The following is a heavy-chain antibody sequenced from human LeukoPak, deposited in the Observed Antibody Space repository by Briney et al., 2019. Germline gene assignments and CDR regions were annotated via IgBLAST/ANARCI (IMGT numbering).Heavy chain of an antibody. CDR3: AREAIFGVVREYYFDY. CDR2: INPSGGTT. Sequence: ASVKVSCKTSGYTFTRYHIHWVRQAPGQGLEWMGVINPSGGTTTYAQNFQGGVTMTRDTSTITVYMELSSLRSDDTAVYYCAREAIFGVVREYYFDYWGQGTLVTVS. D-gene: IGHD3-3*01. CDR1: GYTFTRYH. J-gene: IGHJ4*02. V-gene: IGHV1-46*01.